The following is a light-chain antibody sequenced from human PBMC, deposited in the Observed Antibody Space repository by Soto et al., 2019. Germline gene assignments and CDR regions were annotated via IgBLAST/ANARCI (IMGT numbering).Light chain of an antibody. V-gene: IGKV3-20*01. CDR1: QSVSSR. CDR2: GAS. Sequence: EIVLTQSPGTLSLSPGERATLSCRASQSVSSRLAWYQQKPGQAPRLLISGASSRATGIPDRFSGSGSATDVTLTISRLEPEDFALYYCQHYGSSPSTFGQGTRLEIK. CDR3: QHYGSSPST. J-gene: IGKJ5*01.